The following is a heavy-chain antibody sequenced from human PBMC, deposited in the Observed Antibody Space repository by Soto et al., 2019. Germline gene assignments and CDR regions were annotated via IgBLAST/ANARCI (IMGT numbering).Heavy chain of an antibody. Sequence: ETLSLTCTVSGGSISSYYWSWIRQPPGKGLEWIGYIYYSGSTNYNPSLKSRVTISVDTSKNQFSLKLSSVTAADTAVYYCARQYSSSWNNWFDPWGQGTLVTVSS. CDR3: ARQYSSSWNNWFDP. CDR1: GGSISSYY. CDR2: IYYSGST. J-gene: IGHJ5*02. D-gene: IGHD6-13*01. V-gene: IGHV4-59*01.